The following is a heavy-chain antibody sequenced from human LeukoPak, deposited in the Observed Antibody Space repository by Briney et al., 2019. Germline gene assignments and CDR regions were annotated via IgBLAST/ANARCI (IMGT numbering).Heavy chain of an antibody. CDR2: ISAYNGNT. CDR3: ARVSVGYCTNGVCSNWLDP. Sequence: ASVKVSCKASGYTFTSYGISWVRQAPGQGLEWMGWISAYNGNTNYAQKLQGRVTMTTDTSTSTAYMELRSLRSDDTAVYYCARVSVGYCTNGVCSNWLDPWGQGTLVTVSS. CDR1: GYTFTSYG. D-gene: IGHD2-8*01. V-gene: IGHV1-18*01. J-gene: IGHJ5*02.